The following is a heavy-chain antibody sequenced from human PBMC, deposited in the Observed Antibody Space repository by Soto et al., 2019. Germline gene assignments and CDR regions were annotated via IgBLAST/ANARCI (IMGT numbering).Heavy chain of an antibody. V-gene: IGHV3-23*01. J-gene: IGHJ4*02. CDR2: ISGTGGST. Sequence: EVQLLDSGGGLVQPWGSLRLSCAASGFTFNNYAMNWVRQAPGKGLEWVATISGTGGSTYYADSVKGRLTISRDNSKNTLYLQMNSLRVEDTAVYYCAKDRLGGNFDYWGQGTQVTVSS. CDR3: AKDRLGGNFDY. CDR1: GFTFNNYA.